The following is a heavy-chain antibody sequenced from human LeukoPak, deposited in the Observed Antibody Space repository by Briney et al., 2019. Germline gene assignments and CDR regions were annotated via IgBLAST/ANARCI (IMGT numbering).Heavy chain of an antibody. CDR1: GFTFTTYW. Sequence: GESLRLSCAASGFTFTTYWMSWVRQAQGKGLEWVANINQDGTEKYYVDSVKGRFTISRDNGKNSLYLQMNSLRVEDTAVYYCAKLAKYFYGAETFYFFEHWGQGTPVTASS. J-gene: IGHJ4*02. CDR2: INQDGTEK. V-gene: IGHV3-7*01. D-gene: IGHD3-10*01. CDR3: AKLAKYFYGAETFYFFEH.